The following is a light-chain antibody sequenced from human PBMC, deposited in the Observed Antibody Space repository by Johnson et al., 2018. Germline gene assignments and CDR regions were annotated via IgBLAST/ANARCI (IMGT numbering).Light chain of an antibody. CDR2: ENN. V-gene: IGLV1-51*02. Sequence: VLTQPPSVYAAPGQKVTISCSGSSSNIGNNYVSWYQQLPGTAPKLLIYENNKRPSGIPDRFSGSKSGTSATLGITGLQTGDEADYYCGTWDSSLSAGNVFGTGTKVTVL. CDR1: SSNIGNNY. CDR3: GTWDSSLSAGNV. J-gene: IGLJ1*01.